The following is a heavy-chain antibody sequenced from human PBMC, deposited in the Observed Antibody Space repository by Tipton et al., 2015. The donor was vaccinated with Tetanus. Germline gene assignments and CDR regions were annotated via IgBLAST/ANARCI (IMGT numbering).Heavy chain of an antibody. CDR3: ARRAGTSRFDY. V-gene: IGHV4-59*01. CDR1: GGSISSFY. Sequence: TLSLTCTVSGGSISSFYWTWIRQPPGKGLEWIGYIYYTGSTNYNPSLKSRVTISIDTSKNQLSLKLSSVTAADTAVYYCARRAGTSRFDYWGQGTLVTVSS. J-gene: IGHJ4*02. CDR2: IYYTGST. D-gene: IGHD1-7*01.